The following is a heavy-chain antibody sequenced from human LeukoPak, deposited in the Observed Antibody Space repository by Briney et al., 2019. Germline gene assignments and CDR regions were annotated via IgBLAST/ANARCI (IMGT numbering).Heavy chain of an antibody. D-gene: IGHD3-3*01. V-gene: IGHV3-7*01. CDR3: ATDRGWRTSGYYLYYFEY. Sequence: GGSLRLSCAASGFIFTGYFMSWVRQAPGKRLEWVASIKHDGSEKYYVDSVRGRFTISRDNTKNLLYLQMSSLRAEDTAVYYCATDRGWRTSGYYLYYFEYWGQGTPVTFSS. CDR2: IKHDGSEK. CDR1: GFIFTGYF. J-gene: IGHJ4*02.